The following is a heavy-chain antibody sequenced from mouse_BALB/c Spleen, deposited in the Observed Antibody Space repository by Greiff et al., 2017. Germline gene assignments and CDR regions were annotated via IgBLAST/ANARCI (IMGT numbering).Heavy chain of an antibody. Sequence: VQLKESGPGLVAPSQSLSITCTVSGFSLTGYGVNWVRQPPGKGLEWLGMIWGDGSTDYNSALKSRLSISKDNSKSQVFLKMNSLQTDDTARYYCARGDYGSSYAFDYWGQGTTLTVSS. D-gene: IGHD1-1*01. CDR3: ARGDYGSSYAFDY. J-gene: IGHJ2*01. CDR2: IWGDGST. V-gene: IGHV2-6-7*01. CDR1: GFSLTGYG.